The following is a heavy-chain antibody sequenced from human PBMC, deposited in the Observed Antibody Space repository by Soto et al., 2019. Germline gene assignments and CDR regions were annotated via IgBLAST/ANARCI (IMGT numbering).Heavy chain of an antibody. V-gene: IGHV3-48*03. J-gene: IGHJ4*02. CDR2: ISSSGITT. D-gene: IGHD1-1*01. Sequence: EVQLVESGGGFVQPGGSLRLSCAPSGFTFRNYEMNWVRKAPGKGLEWVSYISSSGITTYYADFAAGRFTISRDNAKESMYLHLNSLRVEDNAGYYCARYGTRADLWGLGTKVTVSS. CDR3: ARYGTRADL. CDR1: GFTFRNYE.